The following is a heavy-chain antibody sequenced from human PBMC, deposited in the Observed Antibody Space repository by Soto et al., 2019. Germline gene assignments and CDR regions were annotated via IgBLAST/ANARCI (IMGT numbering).Heavy chain of an antibody. V-gene: IGHV3-23*01. J-gene: IGHJ6*03. CDR3: AKDTRSSAYSMDV. CDR2: ISGSTGTT. D-gene: IGHD2-2*01. CDR1: GFTFSNFA. Sequence: EVQVLESGGGSVQPGGSLRLSCAASGFTFSNFAMSWVRHAPGKGLEWVSEISGSTGTTYYADSVKGRFMISRDNSKNTLHLQMNSLRAEETAVYYCAKDTRSSAYSMDVWGKGTTVTVSS.